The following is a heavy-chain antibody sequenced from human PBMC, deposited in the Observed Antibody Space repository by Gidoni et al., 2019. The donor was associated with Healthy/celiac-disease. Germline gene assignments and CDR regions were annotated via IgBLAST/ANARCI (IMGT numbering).Heavy chain of an antibody. V-gene: IGHV3-23*01. CDR2: ISGSGGST. CDR3: AKVSRDRHYYYYYGMDV. Sequence: EVQLLESGGGLVHPGGSLRLSCAASGFTFSSYAMSWVRQDPGKGLEWVSAISGSGGSTYYADSVKGRFTISRDNSKNTLYLQMNSLRAEDTAVYYCAKVSRDRHYYYYYGMDVWGQGTTVTVSS. D-gene: IGHD2-15*01. CDR1: GFTFSSYA. J-gene: IGHJ6*02.